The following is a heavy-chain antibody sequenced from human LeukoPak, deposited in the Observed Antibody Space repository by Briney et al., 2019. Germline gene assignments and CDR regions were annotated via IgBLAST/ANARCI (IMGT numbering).Heavy chain of an antibody. D-gene: IGHD2-2*01. V-gene: IGHV1-69*05. Sequence: GASVKVSCKASGGTFSSYAIGWLRQPPGQGLEWMGGFIPIFGTANYAQKFQGRVTITTDESTSTAYMELSSLRSEDTAVYYCARVSGGCSSTSCYYFDYWGQGTLVTVSS. CDR2: FIPIFGTA. J-gene: IGHJ4*02. CDR3: ARVSGGCSSTSCYYFDY. CDR1: GGTFSSYA.